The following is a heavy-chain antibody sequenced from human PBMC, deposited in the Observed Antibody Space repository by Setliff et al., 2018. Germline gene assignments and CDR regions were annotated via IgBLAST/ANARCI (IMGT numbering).Heavy chain of an antibody. J-gene: IGHJ4*02. CDR2: MNSDGSRI. Sequence: GGSLRLSCTASGFTLSPYWMHWVRQVPGKGLVWVSRMNSDGSRITYADSVKGRFTISRDNAKNTLYLQMNSLRAEDTAVFYCVAVRWNYPTVWGQGTLVTVSS. D-gene: IGHD1-7*01. V-gene: IGHV3-74*03. CDR1: GFTLSPYW. CDR3: VAVRWNYPTV.